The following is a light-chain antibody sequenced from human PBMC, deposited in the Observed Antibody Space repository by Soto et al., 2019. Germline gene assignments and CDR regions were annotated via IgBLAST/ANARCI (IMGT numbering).Light chain of an antibody. J-gene: IGKJ1*01. CDR2: DVS. V-gene: IGKV1-5*01. CDR3: QQYYSYSRT. Sequence: DIQMTQSPSTLSASVGDRVTITCRASQTVSSWLAWYQQKPGKAPKLLIYDVSSLESGVPSRFSGSGSGKEFTLTISSLQPDDFATYYCQQYYSYSRTFGQGTKVEVE. CDR1: QTVSSW.